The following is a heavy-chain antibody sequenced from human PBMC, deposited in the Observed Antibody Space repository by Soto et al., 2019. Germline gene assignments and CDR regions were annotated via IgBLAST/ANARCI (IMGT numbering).Heavy chain of an antibody. D-gene: IGHD3-10*02. V-gene: IGHV3-23*01. CDR3: AKGPTMSYSSDY. J-gene: IGHJ4*02. Sequence: GGSLRLSCAASGFPFSSYAMSWVRPAPGKGLEWVSAISGSGGSTYYADSVKGRFTISRDNSKNTLYLQMNSLRAEDTAVYYSAKGPTMSYSSDYWGQGTLVTVSS. CDR2: ISGSGGST. CDR1: GFPFSSYA.